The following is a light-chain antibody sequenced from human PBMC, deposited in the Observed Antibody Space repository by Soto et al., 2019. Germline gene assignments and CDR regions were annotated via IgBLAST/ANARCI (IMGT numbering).Light chain of an antibody. J-gene: IGKJ1*01. CDR2: EIS. CDR1: QGLVYSDGNTY. CDR3: MQGTHWPWT. Sequence: DVVMTQSPLSLPVTLGQPASISCRSTQGLVYSDGNTYLNWFHQRPGQSPRRLIYEISKRDSGVPDRFTGSGSGTDFTLTISRVEAEDVGVFYCMQGTHWPWTFGQGTKVEIK. V-gene: IGKV2-30*01.